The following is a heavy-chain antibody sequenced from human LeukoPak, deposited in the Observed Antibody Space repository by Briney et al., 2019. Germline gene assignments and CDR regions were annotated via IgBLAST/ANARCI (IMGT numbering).Heavy chain of an antibody. V-gene: IGHV3-21*01. Sequence: GGSLRLSCAASGFTFSSYSMNWVRQAPGKGLEWVSSISSSSSYIYYADSVKGRFTISRDNAKNSLYLQMNSLRAEDTAVYYCARGSLEWLFLPNFDYWGQGILVTVSS. J-gene: IGHJ4*02. D-gene: IGHD3-3*01. CDR3: ARGSLEWLFLPNFDY. CDR1: GFTFSSYS. CDR2: ISSSSSYI.